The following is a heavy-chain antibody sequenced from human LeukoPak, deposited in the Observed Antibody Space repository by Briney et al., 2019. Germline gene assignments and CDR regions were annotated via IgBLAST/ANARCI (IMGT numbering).Heavy chain of an antibody. CDR2: TYYRSKWYN. J-gene: IGHJ6*03. V-gene: IGHV6-1*01. Sequence: SQTLSLTCAISGDSVSSNSAAWNWIRQSPSRGLEWLGRTYYRSKWYNDYAVSVKSRITINPDTSKNQFSLQLNSVTPEDTAVYYCAREAIAARLSGQENYYYYYYMDVWGKGTTVTVSS. D-gene: IGHD6-6*01. CDR1: GDSVSSNSAA. CDR3: AREAIAARLSGQENYYYYYYMDV.